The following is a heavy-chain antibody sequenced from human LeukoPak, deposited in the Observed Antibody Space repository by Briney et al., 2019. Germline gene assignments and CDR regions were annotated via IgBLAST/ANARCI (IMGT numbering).Heavy chain of an antibody. CDR1: GFTFSSHW. V-gene: IGHV3-74*03. J-gene: IGHJ4*02. CDR3: ARGGKLWFGESPYYFDY. Sequence: GGSLRLSCAASGFTFSSHWVHWVRQAPGKGLVWVSRINGDGSNTTYADSVKGRFTISRDNAKNTLYLQMNSLRAEDTAVYYCARGGKLWFGESPYYFDYWGQGTLVTVSS. D-gene: IGHD3-10*01. CDR2: INGDGSNT.